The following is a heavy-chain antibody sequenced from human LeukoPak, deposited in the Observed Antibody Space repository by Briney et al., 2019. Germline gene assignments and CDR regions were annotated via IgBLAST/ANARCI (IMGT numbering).Heavy chain of an antibody. CDR3: AREGPEDWFDP. J-gene: IGHJ5*02. V-gene: IGHV3-7*01. Sequence: GGSLXLSCAASGFTFSSYWMSWVRQAPGXXXXXVANIKQDGSEKYYVDSVKGRFTISRDNAKNSLYLQMNSLRAEDTAVYYCAREGPEDWFDPWGQGTLVTVSS. CDR2: IKQDGSEK. CDR1: GFTFSSYW.